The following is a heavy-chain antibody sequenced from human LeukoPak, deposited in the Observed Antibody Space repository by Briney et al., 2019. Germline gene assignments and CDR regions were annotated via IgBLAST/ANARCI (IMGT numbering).Heavy chain of an antibody. J-gene: IGHJ6*02. CDR3: ARDINWNYGMDV. Sequence: PSETLSLTCAVYGGSFSGYYWSWIRQPPGKGLEWIGEINHSGSTNYNPSLKRRVTISVHTSKNQFSLKLSSVTAADTAVYYCARDINWNYGMDVWGQGTTVTVSS. CDR1: GGSFSGYY. D-gene: IGHD1-1*01. V-gene: IGHV4-34*01. CDR2: INHSGST.